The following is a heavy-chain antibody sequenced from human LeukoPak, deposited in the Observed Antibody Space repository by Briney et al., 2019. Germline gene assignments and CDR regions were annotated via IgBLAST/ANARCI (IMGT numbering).Heavy chain of an antibody. V-gene: IGHV3-23*01. Sequence: QPGGSLRLSCTASGFSFSTYAMSWVRQAPGRGLECVSGISGTGSTTSYADSVKGRFTISRDNAKNSLYLQMSNLRAEDTAVYFCARGGGLDVWGQGATVTVSS. CDR2: ISGTGSTT. CDR3: ARGGGLDV. CDR1: GFSFSTYA. D-gene: IGHD3-16*01. J-gene: IGHJ6*02.